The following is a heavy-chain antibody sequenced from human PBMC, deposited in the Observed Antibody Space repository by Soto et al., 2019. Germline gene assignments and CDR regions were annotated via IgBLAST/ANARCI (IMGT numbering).Heavy chain of an antibody. CDR2: IIPIFGTA. Sequence: QVQLVQSGAEVKKPGSSVKVSCKASGGTFSSYAISWVRQAPGQGLEWMGGIIPIFGTANYAQKFQDRLTIVADQSPSAAYMDLRSLRSGDTAVENCARDPPEGYDGSGYPSDYRGQGTLVAV. CDR3: ARDPPEGYDGSGYPSDY. CDR1: GGTFSSYA. V-gene: IGHV1-69*01. D-gene: IGHD3-22*01. J-gene: IGHJ4*02.